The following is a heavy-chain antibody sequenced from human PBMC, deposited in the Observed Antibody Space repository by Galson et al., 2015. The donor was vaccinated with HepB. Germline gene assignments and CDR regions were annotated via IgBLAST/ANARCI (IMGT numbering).Heavy chain of an antibody. CDR3: VRVAYGPADGYYFDL. V-gene: IGHV3-48*03. J-gene: IGHJ4*02. CDR2: INSNGRFK. D-gene: IGHD5-24*01. CDR1: GFSFSNDN. Sequence: SLRLSCAASGFSFSNDNMVWVRQAPGKGLEWVTMINSNGRFKDYAGSMEGRFTVSRDNANNSLYLHMGGLRAEDTALYYCVRVAYGPADGYYFDLWGRGALVTVSS.